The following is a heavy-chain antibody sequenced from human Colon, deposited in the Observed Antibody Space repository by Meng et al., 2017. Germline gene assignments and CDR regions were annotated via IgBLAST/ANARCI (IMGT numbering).Heavy chain of an antibody. CDR1: GGSFGPYY. Sequence: SETLSLTCDVHGGSFGPYYWSWVRQSPGRGLEWIGEVNHRGDASYNPSLKSRVTISIDTSSNQFSLNLNSVTAADTAVYFCAREQSLHTFDIWGQGTVVTVSS. CDR3: AREQSLHTFDI. V-gene: IGHV4-34*01. J-gene: IGHJ4*01. CDR2: VNHRGDA. D-gene: IGHD2-15*01.